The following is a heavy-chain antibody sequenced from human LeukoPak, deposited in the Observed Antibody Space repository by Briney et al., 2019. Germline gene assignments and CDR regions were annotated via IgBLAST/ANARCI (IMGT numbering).Heavy chain of an antibody. CDR2: IYTSGST. CDR1: GGSISSYY. Sequence: SETLSLTCTVSGGSISSYYWSWLRQPAGKGLEWIGRIYTSGSTNYNPSLKSRVTMSVDTSKNQFSLKLSSVTAADTAVYYCARVGDELGTTYDAFDIWGQGTMVTVSS. CDR3: ARVGDELGTTYDAFDI. D-gene: IGHD2/OR15-2a*01. J-gene: IGHJ3*02. V-gene: IGHV4-4*07.